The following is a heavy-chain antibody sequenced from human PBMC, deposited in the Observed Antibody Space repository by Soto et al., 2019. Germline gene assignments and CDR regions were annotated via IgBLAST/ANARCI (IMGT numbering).Heavy chain of an antibody. V-gene: IGHV3-30*03. CDR1: GFTFSSYG. CDR3: TSQMLCSSTRCYVFDY. CDR2: ISDDGNNK. D-gene: IGHD2-2*01. J-gene: IGHJ4*02. Sequence: QVQLVESGGGVVQPGRSLRLSCAASGFTFSSYGMHWVRQAPGKGLEWVAVISDDGNNKYYADSVKGRFTISRDNSKNRMYLQRDRLRAEETAVYYCTSQMLCSSTRCYVFDYWGQGTLVIVSS.